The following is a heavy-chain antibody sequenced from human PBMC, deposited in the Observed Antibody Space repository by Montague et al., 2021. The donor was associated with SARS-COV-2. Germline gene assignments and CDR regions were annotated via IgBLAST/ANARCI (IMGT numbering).Heavy chain of an antibody. CDR1: SGSISTGHH. CDR2: IYYSGST. Sequence: TLSLTCSVSSGSISTGHHWSWIRQHPMKGLEWIGYIYYSGSTXYNPSFKGRVTISIGTAKNQFSLELTSMTAADTAVYYCARDHGQWFGELWGHGLDVWGQGTTVIVSS. V-gene: IGHV4-31*03. J-gene: IGHJ6*02. D-gene: IGHD3-10*01. CDR3: ARDHGQWFGELWGHGLDV.